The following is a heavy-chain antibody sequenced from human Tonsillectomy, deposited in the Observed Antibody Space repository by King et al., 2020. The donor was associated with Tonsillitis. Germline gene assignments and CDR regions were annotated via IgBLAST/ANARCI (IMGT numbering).Heavy chain of an antibody. J-gene: IGHJ4*02. CDR2: IYHSGST. D-gene: IGHD1-1*01. Sequence: PLQESGSGLVKPSQTLSLTCAVSGGSISSGGYSWSWIRQPPGKGLEWIGYIYHSGSTYYNPSLKSRVTISVDRSKNQFSLKLSSVTAADTAVYYCARSPPNDYYFDYWGQGTLVTVSS. CDR1: GGSISSGGYS. CDR3: ARSPPNDYYFDY. V-gene: IGHV4-30-2*01.